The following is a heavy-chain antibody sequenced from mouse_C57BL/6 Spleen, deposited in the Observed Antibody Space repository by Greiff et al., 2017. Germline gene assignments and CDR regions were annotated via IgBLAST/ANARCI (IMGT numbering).Heavy chain of an antibody. CDR1: GYSITSGYY. Sequence: EVKLQESGPGLVKPSQSLSLTCSVTGYSITSGYYWNWIRQFPGNKLEWMGYISYDGSNNYNPSLKNRISITRDTSKNQFFLKLNSVTTEDTATYYCARETYGSPLDHWGQGTTLTVSS. V-gene: IGHV3-6*01. CDR2: ISYDGSN. D-gene: IGHD1-1*01. J-gene: IGHJ2*01. CDR3: ARETYGSPLDH.